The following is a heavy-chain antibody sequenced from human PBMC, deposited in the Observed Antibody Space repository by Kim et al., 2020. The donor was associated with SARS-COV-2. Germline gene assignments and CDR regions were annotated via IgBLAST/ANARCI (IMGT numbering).Heavy chain of an antibody. Sequence: GGSLRLSCAASGFTFSSYAMNWVRQAPGKGLEWVSAISGSGGSTYYADSVKGRFTISRDNSKNTLYLQMNSLRAEDTAVYYCAKFTGILTAKDYWGQGTLVTVSS. CDR3: AKFTGILTAKDY. CDR1: GFTFSSYA. V-gene: IGHV3-23*01. J-gene: IGHJ4*02. D-gene: IGHD3-9*01. CDR2: ISGSGGST.